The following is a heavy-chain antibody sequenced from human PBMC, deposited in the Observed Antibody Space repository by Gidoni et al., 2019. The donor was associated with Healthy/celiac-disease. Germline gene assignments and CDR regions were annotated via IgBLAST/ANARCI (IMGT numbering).Heavy chain of an antibody. CDR1: GFTFSSYW. D-gene: IGHD3-9*01. J-gene: IGHJ4*02. CDR3: ARGYYDILTGYFEVRILDY. Sequence: EVQLVESGGGLVQPGGSLRLSCAASGFTFSSYWMHWVRQAPGKGLVWVSRINSDGSSTSYADSVKGRFTISRDNAKNTLYLQMNSLRAEDTAVYYCARGYYDILTGYFEVRILDYWGQGTLVTVSS. V-gene: IGHV3-74*01. CDR2: INSDGSST.